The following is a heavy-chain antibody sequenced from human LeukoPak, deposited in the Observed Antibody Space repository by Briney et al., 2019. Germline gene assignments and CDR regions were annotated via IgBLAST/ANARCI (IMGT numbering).Heavy chain of an antibody. D-gene: IGHD3-3*01. CDR1: GGSISGGSYY. CDR3: AREDYDFWSGYFDY. CDR2: IYTSGST. V-gene: IGHV4-61*02. Sequence: SETLSLTCTVSGGSISGGSYYWSWIRQPAGKGLEWIGRIYTSGSTNYNPSLKSRVTISVDTSKNQFSLKLSSVTAADTAVYYCAREDYDFWSGYFDYWGQGTLVTVSS. J-gene: IGHJ4*02.